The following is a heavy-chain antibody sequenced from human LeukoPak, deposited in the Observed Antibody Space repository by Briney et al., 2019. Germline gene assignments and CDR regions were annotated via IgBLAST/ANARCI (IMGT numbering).Heavy chain of an antibody. CDR3: AREGWFGEPPSHWFDP. Sequence: SETLSLTCTVPGGSISSSSYYWGWIRQPPGKGLEWIGSIYYSGSTYYNPSLKSRVTISVDTSKNQFSLKLRSVTAADTAVYYCAREGWFGEPPSHWFDPWGQGTLVTVSS. V-gene: IGHV4-39*07. CDR1: GGSISSSSYY. CDR2: IYYSGST. J-gene: IGHJ5*02. D-gene: IGHD3-10*01.